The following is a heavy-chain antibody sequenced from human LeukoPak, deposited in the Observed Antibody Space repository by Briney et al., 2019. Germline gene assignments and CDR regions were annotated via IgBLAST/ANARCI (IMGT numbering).Heavy chain of an antibody. CDR1: GGSFSGYY. CDR3: ARGRRKPKPRLGSPYFDY. Sequence: SETLSLTCAVYGGSFSGYYWSWIRQPPGKGLEWIGEINHSGSTNYNPSLKSRVTISVDTSKNQFSLKLSSVTAADTAVYYCARGRRKPKPRLGSPYFDYWGQGTLVTVSS. CDR2: INHSGST. D-gene: IGHD3-16*01. V-gene: IGHV4-34*01. J-gene: IGHJ4*02.